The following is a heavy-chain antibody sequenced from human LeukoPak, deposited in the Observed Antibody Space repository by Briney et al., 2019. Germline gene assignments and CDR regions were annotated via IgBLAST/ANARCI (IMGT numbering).Heavy chain of an antibody. CDR1: GFTFSSYS. Sequence: GGSLRLSCAASGFTFSSYSMNWVRQAPGKGLEWVSYISSSSSTIYYADSVKGRFTIPRDNAKNSLYLQMNSLRAEDTAVYYCARDVRATTVTTFYYYYYMDVWGKGTTVTVSS. V-gene: IGHV3-48*01. CDR3: ARDVRATTVTTFYYYYYMDV. J-gene: IGHJ6*03. CDR2: ISSSSSTI. D-gene: IGHD4-17*01.